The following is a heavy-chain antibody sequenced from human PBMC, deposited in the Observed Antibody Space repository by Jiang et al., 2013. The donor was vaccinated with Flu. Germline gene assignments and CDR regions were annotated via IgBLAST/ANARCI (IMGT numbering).Heavy chain of an antibody. J-gene: IGHJ6*02. D-gene: IGHD3-9*01. CDR1: GGSFSGYY. Sequence: LLKPSETLSLTCAVYGGSFSGYYWSWIRQPPGKGLEWIGEINHSGSTNYNPSLKSRVTISVDTSKNQFSLKLSSVTAADTAVYYCARGGGLRYFDWLSRATYYYYGMDVWGQGTTVTVSS. CDR3: ARGGGLRYFDWLSRATYYYYGMDV. V-gene: IGHV4-34*01. CDR2: INHSGST.